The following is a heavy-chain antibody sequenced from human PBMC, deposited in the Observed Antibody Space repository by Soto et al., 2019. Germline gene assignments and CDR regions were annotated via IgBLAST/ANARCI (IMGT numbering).Heavy chain of an antibody. V-gene: IGHV4-59*01. J-gene: IGHJ4*02. Sequence: TXXTLSLPFTASGGSISNYYWRWIPQPPGKGLEWIAYIYYSGTTNYNPSLESRVTISVDTSKNQFSLKVSSVTDADTAVYYCARVGAVAGRFYFDYWGQGTLVTVSS. CDR2: IYYSGTT. CDR1: GGSISNYY. D-gene: IGHD6-19*01. CDR3: ARVGAVAGRFYFDY.